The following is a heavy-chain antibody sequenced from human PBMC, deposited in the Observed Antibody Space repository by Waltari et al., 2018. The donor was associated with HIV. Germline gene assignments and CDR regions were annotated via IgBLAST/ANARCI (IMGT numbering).Heavy chain of an antibody. J-gene: IGHJ6*02. V-gene: IGHV4-59*01. CDR3: ARDASITMVRGVGYYYYGMDV. CDR2: IYYSGST. D-gene: IGHD3-10*01. CDR1: GGSISSYY. Sequence: QVQLQESGPGLVKPSETLSLTSTVSGGSISSYYWRWLRPPPGKGPGWIGYIYYSGSTNYNPSLKSRVTISVDTSKNQFSLKLSSVTAADTAVYYCARDASITMVRGVGYYYYGMDVWGQGTTVTVSS.